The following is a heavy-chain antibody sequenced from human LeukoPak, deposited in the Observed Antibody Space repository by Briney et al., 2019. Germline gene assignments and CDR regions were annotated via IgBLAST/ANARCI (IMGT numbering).Heavy chain of an antibody. J-gene: IGHJ6*02. CDR2: IYYSGST. Sequence: SETLSLTCTVSGGSISNYYWSWIRQSPGKGLEWIGYIYYSGSTNYNPSLKSRVTISVDTSKNQFSLRLSSVTAADTAVYYCARVGGTNHYYYGMDVWGQGTTVTVSS. CDR1: GGSISNYY. D-gene: IGHD1-26*01. V-gene: IGHV4-59*01. CDR3: ARVGGTNHYYYGMDV.